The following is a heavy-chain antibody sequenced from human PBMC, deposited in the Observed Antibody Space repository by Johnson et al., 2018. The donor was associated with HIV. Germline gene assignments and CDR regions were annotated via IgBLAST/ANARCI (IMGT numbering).Heavy chain of an antibody. V-gene: IGHV3-30*04. J-gene: IGHJ3*02. CDR2: ISYDASNK. CDR3: ARVRGGTGHGAFDI. Sequence: QMQLVESGGGVVQPGRSLRLSCAASAFTFSSYVMHWVRQAPGKGLEWVAVISYDASNKYYADSVKGRFTISRDNSKNTLYLQMNSLRTEDTAVYYCARVRGGTGHGAFDIWGQGTMVTVSS. CDR1: AFTFSSYV.